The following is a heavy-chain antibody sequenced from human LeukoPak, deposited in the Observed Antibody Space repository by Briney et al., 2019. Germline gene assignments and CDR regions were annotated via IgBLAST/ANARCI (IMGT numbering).Heavy chain of an antibody. D-gene: IGHD3-10*01. V-gene: IGHV1-46*01. CDR1: GYTFTKSY. CDR3: ARDPEPFYYYGSGSFDY. CDR2: INPGGDNT. J-gene: IGHJ4*02. Sequence: ASVKVSCKASGYTFTKSYIHWVRQAPGQRLEWMGLINPGGDNTDYAQNFQGRLTMTSDTSARTVYMELSSLRSEDTAVYYCARDPEPFYYYGSGSFDYWGQGTLVTVSS.